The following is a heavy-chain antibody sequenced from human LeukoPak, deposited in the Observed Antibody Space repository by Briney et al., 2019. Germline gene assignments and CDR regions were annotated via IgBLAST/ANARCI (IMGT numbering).Heavy chain of an antibody. CDR3: AKTKEVFPYYDFWSGPPDAFDI. J-gene: IGHJ3*02. CDR1: GFTFSTYA. V-gene: IGHV3-23*01. Sequence: PGGSLRLSCAASGFTFSTYAMGWVRQAPGKGLEWVSTIGATTGNTYYADSVKGRFTISRDNSKNTLYLQMNSLRAEDTAVYYCAKTKEVFPYYDFWSGPPDAFDIWGQGTMVTVSS. CDR2: IGATTGNT. D-gene: IGHD3-3*01.